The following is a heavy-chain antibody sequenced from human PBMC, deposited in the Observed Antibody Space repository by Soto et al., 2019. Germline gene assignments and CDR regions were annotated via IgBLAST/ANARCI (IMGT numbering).Heavy chain of an antibody. V-gene: IGHV4-59*01. CDR1: GGSISSYY. Sequence: LSLTCTVSGGSISSYYWSWIRQPPGKGLEWIGYIYYSGSTNYNPSLKSRVTISVDTSKNQFFLKLSSVTAADTAVYYCAISNVDWEYYWGQGTLVTVSS. D-gene: IGHD3-9*01. J-gene: IGHJ4*02. CDR3: AISNVDWEYY. CDR2: IYYSGST.